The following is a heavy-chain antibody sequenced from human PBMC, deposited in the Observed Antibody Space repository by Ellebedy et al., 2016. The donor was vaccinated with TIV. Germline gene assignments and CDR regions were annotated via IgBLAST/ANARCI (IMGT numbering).Heavy chain of an antibody. CDR3: AKGRGGGSDSSAPRYYFDY. Sequence: GESLKISCAASGFTFSSYAMSWVRQAPGKGLEWVSTISSTGSRTYYAEPVEGRFIISRDNSKKTLYLQMNSLRAEDTAVYYCAKGRGGGSDSSAPRYYFDYWGLGTLVTVSS. CDR2: ISSTGSRT. D-gene: IGHD3-22*01. J-gene: IGHJ4*02. CDR1: GFTFSSYA. V-gene: IGHV3-23*01.